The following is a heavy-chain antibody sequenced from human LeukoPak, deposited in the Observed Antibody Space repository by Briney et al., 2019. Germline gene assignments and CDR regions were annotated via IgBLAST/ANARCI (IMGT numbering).Heavy chain of an antibody. V-gene: IGHV3-23*01. D-gene: IGHD1-1*01. CDR1: GFTLTNHA. J-gene: IGHJ3*01. CDR3: ATYNRKDAFDF. CDR2: VVGTGGT. Sequence: GGSLRLSCAVSGFTLTNHAVSWVRQAPGKGLEWVSIVVGTGGTYYADSVRGRFILSRDNSKNTVYLQMSSLRAEDTAVYHCATYNRKDAFDFWGRGTMVTVSS.